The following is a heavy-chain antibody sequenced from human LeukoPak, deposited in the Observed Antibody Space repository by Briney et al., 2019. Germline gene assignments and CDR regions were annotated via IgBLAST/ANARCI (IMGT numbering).Heavy chain of an antibody. D-gene: IGHD5-24*01. CDR1: GFTFSSYE. CDR3: ARVGMRWLQLRGDFDI. J-gene: IGHJ3*02. V-gene: IGHV3-48*03. Sequence: GGSLRLSCAASGFTFSSYEMNWVRQAPGKGLEWVSYISSSGSTIYYADSVKGRFTISRDNAKNSLYLQMNSLRAEDTALYYCARVGMRWLQLRGDFDIWGQGTMVTVSS. CDR2: ISSSGSTI.